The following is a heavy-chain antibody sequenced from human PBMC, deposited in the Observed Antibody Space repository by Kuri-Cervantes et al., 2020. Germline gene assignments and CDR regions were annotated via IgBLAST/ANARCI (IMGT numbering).Heavy chain of an antibody. CDR3: AKLTTH. V-gene: IGHV3-23*01. CDR2: ITGSGGTT. CDR1: GFTFSNAV. J-gene: IGHJ4*02. Sequence: GESLKISCAASGFTFSNAVMSWVRQSPGKGLEWVSTITGSGGTTYYADSVKGRFTISRDNSKNTLYLQINSLRAEDTALYYCAKLTTHWGQGTLVTVSS. D-gene: IGHD4-17*01.